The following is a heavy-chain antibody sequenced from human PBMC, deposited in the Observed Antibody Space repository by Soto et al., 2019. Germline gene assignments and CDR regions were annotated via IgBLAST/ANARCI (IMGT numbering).Heavy chain of an antibody. CDR2: VYYSGST. J-gene: IGHJ4*02. D-gene: IGHD3-9*01. V-gene: IGHV4-59*01. CDR1: GASFSSYY. CDR3: ARGSYNILTGYYLGY. Sequence: QVQLQESGPGLVKPSETLSLTCTVSGASFSSYYWRWIRQPPGKGLEWIGYVYYSGSTNYNPSLKSRVTISVDTSRNQFSLKLSSVTAADTAVYYCARGSYNILTGYYLGYWGQGTLVTVSS.